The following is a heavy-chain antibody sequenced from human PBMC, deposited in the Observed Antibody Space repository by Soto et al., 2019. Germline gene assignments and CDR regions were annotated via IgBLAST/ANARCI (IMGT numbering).Heavy chain of an antibody. CDR2: IFYSGRSGST. D-gene: IGHD2-21*02. V-gene: IGHV4-59*01. CDR3: AKTALGWFDP. J-gene: IGHJ5*02. Sequence: SETLSLTCSVSGGSISSYYWSWIRQPPGKGLEWIGYIFYSGRSGSTNYNPSLKSRVIISVDTSKNQFSLKLTSVTAVDTAVYYCAKTALGWFDPWGQGTLVPVSS. CDR1: GGSISSYY.